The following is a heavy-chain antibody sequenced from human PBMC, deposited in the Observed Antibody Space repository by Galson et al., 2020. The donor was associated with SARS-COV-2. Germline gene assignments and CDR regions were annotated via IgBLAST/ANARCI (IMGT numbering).Heavy chain of an antibody. V-gene: IGHV5-51*02. D-gene: IGHD2-21*01. CDR2: IYPGDSDT. CDR1: GSSFTSYW. Sequence: GASLKISCKGSGSSFTSYWTGWVRQMPGKGMEWMRIIYPGDSDTRYSPSFQGQVTISADKSIITAYLQWSSLKASDTAMYYCATRNPVISSFDIWGQGTMVTVSS. CDR3: ATRNPVISSFDI. J-gene: IGHJ3*02.